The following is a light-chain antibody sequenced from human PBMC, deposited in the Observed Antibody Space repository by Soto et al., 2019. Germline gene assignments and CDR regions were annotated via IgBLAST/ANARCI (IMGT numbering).Light chain of an antibody. CDR2: GAS. V-gene: IGKV3-15*01. Sequence: EIVMTQSPATLSVSPGERATLSCRASQTISSNLAWYQQKPGQPPRLLIYGASTRATGIPARFSGSGSGTDFTLTISSLQSEDFALYFCQQRSSWPPTFGGGTKVEIK. CDR3: QQRSSWPPT. J-gene: IGKJ4*01. CDR1: QTISSN.